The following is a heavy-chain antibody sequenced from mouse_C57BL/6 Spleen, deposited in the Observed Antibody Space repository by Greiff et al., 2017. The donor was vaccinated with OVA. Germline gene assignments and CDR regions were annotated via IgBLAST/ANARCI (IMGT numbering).Heavy chain of an antibody. CDR3: ARDYGSSYDWFAY. CDR1: GFTFSSYG. D-gene: IGHD1-1*01. Sequence: VVESGGDLVKPGGSLKLSCAASGFTFSSYGMSWVRQTPDKRLEWVATISSGGSYTYYPDSVKGRFTISRDNAKNTLYLQMSSLKSEDTAMYYCARDYGSSYDWFAYWGQGTLVTVSA. V-gene: IGHV5-6*01. CDR2: ISSGGSYT. J-gene: IGHJ3*01.